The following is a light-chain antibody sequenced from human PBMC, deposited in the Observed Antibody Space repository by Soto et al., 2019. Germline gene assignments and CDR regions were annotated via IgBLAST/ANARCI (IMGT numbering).Light chain of an antibody. CDR2: GAS. CDR1: QSVNSN. CDR3: QQYKNFWT. Sequence: EIVMTQSPATLSVSPGERATLSCRASQSVNSNLAWYQQKPGQAPRLVIYGASTRATGIPARFSGSGSGTEFTLTIGSLQSEDFAVYYWQQYKNFWTFGQGTKVEIK. J-gene: IGKJ1*01. V-gene: IGKV3-15*01.